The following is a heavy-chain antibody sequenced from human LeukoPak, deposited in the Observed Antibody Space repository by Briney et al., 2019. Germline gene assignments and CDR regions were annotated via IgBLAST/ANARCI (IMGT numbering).Heavy chain of an antibody. J-gene: IGHJ3*02. D-gene: IGHD6-19*01. Sequence: KPGGSLRLSCAASGFTFSDYYMSWIRQAPGKGLEWVSFLSSSGDTIYYADSVRGRFTISRDNAKNSLYLQMNSLRAEDTAVYYCASETAVDDAFDIWGQGTMVTVSS. CDR1: GFTFSDYY. CDR3: ASETAVDDAFDI. CDR2: LSSSGDTI. V-gene: IGHV3-11*04.